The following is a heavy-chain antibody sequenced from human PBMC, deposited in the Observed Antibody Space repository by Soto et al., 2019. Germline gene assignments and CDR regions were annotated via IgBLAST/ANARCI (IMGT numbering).Heavy chain of an antibody. CDR2: MNPNSGNT. V-gene: IGHV1-8*02. CDR1: GYTFTSYD. D-gene: IGHD6-13*01. Sequence: ASVQVSCKASGYTFTSYDINWVRQATGQGLEWMGWMNPNSGNTGYAQKFQGRVTMTRNTSISTAYMELSSLRSEDTAVYCCARGTHSSSWYVGWCQGTLVTVSS. J-gene: IGHJ4*02. CDR3: ARGTHSSSWYVG.